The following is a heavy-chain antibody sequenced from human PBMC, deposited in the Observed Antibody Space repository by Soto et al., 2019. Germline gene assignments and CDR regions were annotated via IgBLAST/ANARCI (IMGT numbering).Heavy chain of an antibody. CDR1: GDTFSRFA. V-gene: IGHV1-69*01. J-gene: IGHJ4*02. CDR3: ARSWIGNLYFDY. CDR2: IIPIFGTG. Sequence: QVQLVQSGAEVKKPGSSVKVSCKASGDTFSRFAFSWVRQAPGQGLEWMGGIIPIFGTGNYAQKIQGRVTITADESTSTVYMELRSLRSEDTAVYYCARSWIGNLYFDYWGQGTLVTVSS. D-gene: IGHD1-7*01.